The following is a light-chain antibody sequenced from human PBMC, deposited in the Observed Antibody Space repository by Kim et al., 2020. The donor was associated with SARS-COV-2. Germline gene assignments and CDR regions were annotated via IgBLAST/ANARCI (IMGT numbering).Light chain of an antibody. CDR1: SLRSNY. J-gene: IGLJ3*02. CDR3: NSRDSSAFRWV. Sequence: ALGQTVRITCQGDSLRSNYASWYQQKPGQAPVLVFYDKNSRPSGIPDRLSGSSSGNTASLTITGAQAEDEADYYCNSRDSSAFRWVFGGGTKVTVL. CDR2: DKN. V-gene: IGLV3-19*01.